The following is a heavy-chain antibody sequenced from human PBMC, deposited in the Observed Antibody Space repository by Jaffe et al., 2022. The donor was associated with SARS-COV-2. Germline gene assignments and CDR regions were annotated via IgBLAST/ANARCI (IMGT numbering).Heavy chain of an antibody. Sequence: QLQLQESGPGLVKPSETLSLTCTVSGGSISSSSYYWGWIRQPPGKGLEWIGSIYYSGSTYYNPSLKSRVTISVDTSKNQFSLKLSSVTAADTAVYYCARRIHTAMVRYLDYWGQGTLVTVSS. J-gene: IGHJ4*02. CDR1: GGSISSSSYY. V-gene: IGHV4-39*01. CDR2: IYYSGST. CDR3: ARRIHTAMVRYLDY. D-gene: IGHD5-18*01.